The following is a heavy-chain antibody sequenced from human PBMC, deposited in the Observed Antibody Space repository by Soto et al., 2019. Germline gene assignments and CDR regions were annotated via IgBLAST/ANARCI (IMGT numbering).Heavy chain of an antibody. CDR2: INPSGGST. CDR1: GYTFTSYY. V-gene: IGHV1-46*03. CDR3: ARHDAVADFDY. Sequence: ASVKVSCKASGYTFTSYYMHWLLQAPGQGLEWMGIINPSGGSTSYAQKFQGRVTMTRDTSTSTVYMELSSLRSEDTAVYYCARHDAVADFDYWGQGTLVTVSS. D-gene: IGHD6-19*01. J-gene: IGHJ4*02.